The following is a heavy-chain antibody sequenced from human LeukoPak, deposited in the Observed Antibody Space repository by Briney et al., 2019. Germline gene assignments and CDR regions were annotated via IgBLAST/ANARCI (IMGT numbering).Heavy chain of an antibody. CDR1: GFTFSSYA. J-gene: IGHJ4*02. D-gene: IGHD3-22*01. CDR3: AKDQNYESSGYYGGFDY. Sequence: GGSLRLSCAASGFTFSSYAMSWVRQAPGKGLEWVSAISGSGGSTYYADSVKGRFTISRDSSKNTLNLQMNSLRAEDTALYYCAKDQNYESSGYYGGFDYWGQGTLVTVSS. CDR2: ISGSGGST. V-gene: IGHV3-23*01.